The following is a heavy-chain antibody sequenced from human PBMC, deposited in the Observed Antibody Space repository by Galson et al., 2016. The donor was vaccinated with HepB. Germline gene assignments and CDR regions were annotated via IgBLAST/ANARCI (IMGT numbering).Heavy chain of an antibody. D-gene: IGHD1-26*01. CDR2: IYYSGST. Sequence: SETLSLTCTVSGGSVNSDSYYWSWVRQSPGKGLEWIGYIYYSGSTNYSPSLKSRVTISLDTSKNQFSLRLRSVTAADTAIYYCARERGGYLGWGQGTLVTVSS. CDR3: ARERGGYLG. J-gene: IGHJ4*02. V-gene: IGHV4-61*01. CDR1: GGSVNSDSYY.